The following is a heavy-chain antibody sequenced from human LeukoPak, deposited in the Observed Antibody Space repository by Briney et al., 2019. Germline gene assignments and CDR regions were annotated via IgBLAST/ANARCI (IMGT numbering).Heavy chain of an antibody. Sequence: ASVKVSCKASGYTFTSYGISWVRQAPGQGLEWMGWISAYNGNTNYAQKLQGRVTMTTDTSTSTAYMELRSLRSDDTAVYYCARGCLKYYYDSSGYYPYYYYMDVWGKGTTVTVSS. V-gene: IGHV1-18*01. CDR3: ARGCLKYYYDSSGYYPYYYYMDV. CDR2: ISAYNGNT. J-gene: IGHJ6*03. CDR1: GYTFTSYG. D-gene: IGHD3-22*01.